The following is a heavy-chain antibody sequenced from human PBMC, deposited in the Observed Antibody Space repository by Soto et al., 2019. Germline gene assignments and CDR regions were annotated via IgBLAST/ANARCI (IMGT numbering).Heavy chain of an antibody. CDR1: GFTFSSYA. J-gene: IGHJ6*04. D-gene: IGHD3-9*01. V-gene: IGHV3-9*01. CDR2: ISWNSGSI. Sequence: GGSLRLSCAASGFTFSSYAMHWVRQAPGKGLEWVSGISWNSGSIGYADSVKGRFTISRDNAKNSLYLQMNSLRAEDTALYYWVRGVLRYFDWLPLDVWGKGTTVTVSS. CDR3: VRGVLRYFDWLPLDV.